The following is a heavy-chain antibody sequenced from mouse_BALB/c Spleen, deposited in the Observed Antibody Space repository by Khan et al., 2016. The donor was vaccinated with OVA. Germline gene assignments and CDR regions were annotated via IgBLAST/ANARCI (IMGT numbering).Heavy chain of an antibody. CDR1: GYIFTSYW. D-gene: IGHD3-2*02. Sequence: VQLQQSGAELVRPGASVKLSCKTSGYIFTSYWIYWVNQRSGQGLEWIARIYPGTDNTYYNENLKDKATLTADKSSSAAYMQLSSLKSEDSAVYFCAREEALYYFDYWGQGTTLTVSS. CDR3: AREEALYYFDY. J-gene: IGHJ2*01. V-gene: IGHV1-76*01. CDR2: IYPGTDNT.